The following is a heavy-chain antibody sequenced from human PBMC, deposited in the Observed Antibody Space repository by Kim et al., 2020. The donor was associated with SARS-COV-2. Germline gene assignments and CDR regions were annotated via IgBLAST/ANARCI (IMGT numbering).Heavy chain of an antibody. D-gene: IGHD6-19*01. Sequence: TNYNPSLKSRVTISVDTSKNQFSLKLGSVTAADTAVYYCARHPLADGMDVWGQGTTVTVSS. V-gene: IGHV4-61*07. CDR2: T. CDR3: ARHPLADGMDV. J-gene: IGHJ6*02.